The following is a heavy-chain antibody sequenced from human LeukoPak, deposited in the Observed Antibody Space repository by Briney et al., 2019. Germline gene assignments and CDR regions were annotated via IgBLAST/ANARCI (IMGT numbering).Heavy chain of an antibody. CDR1: GYKFSNYW. J-gene: IGHJ5*02. Sequence: KRGESLKISCKGPGYKFSNYWIAWVRQVPGKGLEWMGIIYPGDSDTRYSPSFQGQVNISADKSINTAYVQWSSLKASDTAMYYCARHREGYSSNWSWFDPWGQGALVTVSS. D-gene: IGHD6-13*01. CDR3: ARHREGYSSNWSWFDP. CDR2: IYPGDSDT. V-gene: IGHV5-51*01.